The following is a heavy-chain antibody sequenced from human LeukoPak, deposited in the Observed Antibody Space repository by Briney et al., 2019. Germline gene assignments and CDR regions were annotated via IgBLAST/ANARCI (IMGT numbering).Heavy chain of an antibody. CDR2: IYSSGST. CDR1: GGSISSYY. J-gene: IGHJ6*04. V-gene: IGHV4-4*09. CDR3: ARFTSTTRPPEV. Sequence: SETLSLTCSVSGGSISSYYWTWIRQPPGQGLEWIGYIYSSGSTNYNPSLQSRVTMSVDTSVKQFSLRLSSVTAGDTAVYFCARFTSTTRPPEVWGKGTTVTVSS. D-gene: IGHD1-1*01.